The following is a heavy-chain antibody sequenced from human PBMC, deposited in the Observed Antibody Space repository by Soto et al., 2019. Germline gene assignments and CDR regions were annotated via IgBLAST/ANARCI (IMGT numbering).Heavy chain of an antibody. D-gene: IGHD2-15*01. CDR2: IYYSGST. CDR1: GGSVSSGSYY. V-gene: IGHV4-61*01. CDR3: ARASCSGGSCFCFDP. Sequence: QVQLQESGPGLVKPSETLSLTCTVSGGSVSSGSYYWSWIRQPPGKGLEWIGDIYYSGSTNYNPSLKSRVTISVDTSKNQFSLKLSSVTAADTAVYYCARASCSGGSCFCFDPWGQGTQVTVSS. J-gene: IGHJ5*02.